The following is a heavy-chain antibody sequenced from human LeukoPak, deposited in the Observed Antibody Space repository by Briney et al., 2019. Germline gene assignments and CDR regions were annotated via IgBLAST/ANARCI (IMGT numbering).Heavy chain of an antibody. CDR3: ARVAYYYGSGSYYNGLYY. J-gene: IGHJ4*02. CDR1: GYTFTNYA. D-gene: IGHD3-10*01. CDR2: INPNSGGT. Sequence: ASVKVSCKSSGYTFTNYAMMWVRQAPGQGLEWMGWINPNSGGTNYAQKFQGRVTMTRDTSISTAYMELSRLRSDDTAVYYCARVAYYYGSGSYYNGLYYWGQGTLVTVSS. V-gene: IGHV1-2*02.